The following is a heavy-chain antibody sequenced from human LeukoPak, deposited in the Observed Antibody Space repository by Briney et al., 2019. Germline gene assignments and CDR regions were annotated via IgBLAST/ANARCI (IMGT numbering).Heavy chain of an antibody. V-gene: IGHV3-30-3*01. CDR2: ISYGGSNK. CDR1: GFTFSSYA. CDR3: ARDCTNGVCRGYYYYGMDV. Sequence: GGSLRLSCAASGFTFSSYAMHWVRQAPGKGLEWVAVISYGGSNKYYADSVKGRFTISRDNSKNTLYLQMNSLRAEDTAVYYCARDCTNGVCRGYYYYGMDVWGQGTTVTVSS. D-gene: IGHD2-8*01. J-gene: IGHJ6*02.